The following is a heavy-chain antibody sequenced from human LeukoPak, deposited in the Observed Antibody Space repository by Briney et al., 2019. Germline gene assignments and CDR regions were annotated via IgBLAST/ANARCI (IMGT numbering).Heavy chain of an antibody. CDR2: IWYDGSNK. CDR1: GFTFSSYG. V-gene: IGHV3-33*01. CDR3: AGVQTYYYGSGSYYNYFDY. D-gene: IGHD3-10*01. J-gene: IGHJ4*02. Sequence: AGGSLRLSCAASGFTFSSYGMHWVRQAPGKGLEWVAVIWYDGSNKYYADSVKGRFTISRDNSKNTLYLQMNSLRAEDTAVYYCAGVQTYYYGSGSYYNYFDYWGQGTLVTVSS.